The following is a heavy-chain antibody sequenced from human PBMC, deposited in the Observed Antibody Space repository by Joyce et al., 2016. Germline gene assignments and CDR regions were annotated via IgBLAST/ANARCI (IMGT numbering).Heavy chain of an antibody. D-gene: IGHD6-13*01. V-gene: IGHV3-30-3*01. CDR3: ASEGI. CDR1: GFTFNSYD. J-gene: IGHJ4*02. CDR2: ISYVGNNK. Sequence: QVYLVESGGGVVQPGGSLRLSCAASGFTFNSYDMNWVRQARGKGLEWVAGISYVGNNKDYIDSVKGRFTISRDNSKRTLYLQMNSLRPEDTAVYYCASEGIWGQGTLVTVSS.